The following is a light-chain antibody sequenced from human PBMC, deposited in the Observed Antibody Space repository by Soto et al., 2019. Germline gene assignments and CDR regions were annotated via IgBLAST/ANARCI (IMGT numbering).Light chain of an antibody. CDR1: HSVRSS. V-gene: IGKV3D-15*01. CDR2: GAS. Sequence: IVMTQSPATLSMSPGARATLSCRASHSVRSSLARFHQNPFQAPRLLIYGASTRPTGIPARFSGSGSGTEFTLTINILKFEDFVVYYCQQYNNWPTTYAQVTRLEIK. CDR3: QQYNNWPTT. J-gene: IGKJ5*01.